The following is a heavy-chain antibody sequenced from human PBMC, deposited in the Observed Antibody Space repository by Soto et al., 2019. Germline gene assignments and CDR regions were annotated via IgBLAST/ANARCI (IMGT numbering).Heavy chain of an antibody. CDR1: GVTFSNAW. D-gene: IGHD6-19*01. Sequence: EVQLVESGGGLVKPGGSLRLSCAASGVTFSNAWMNWVRQAPGKGLEWVGRIKSKTDGGTTDYAAPVKGRFTISRDDSKNTLYLQMNSLKTEDTAVYYCTTDFIEGHSSGWYSYWGQGTLVTVSS. CDR3: TTDFIEGHSSGWYSY. V-gene: IGHV3-15*07. J-gene: IGHJ4*02. CDR2: IKSKTDGGTT.